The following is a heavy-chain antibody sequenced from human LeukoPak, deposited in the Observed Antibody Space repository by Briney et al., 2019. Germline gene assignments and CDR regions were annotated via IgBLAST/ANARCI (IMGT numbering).Heavy chain of an antibody. CDR3: ARHVDSGSYLNWFDP. V-gene: IGHV4-39*01. CDR1: GGSISSSSYY. CDR2: IYYSGST. Sequence: SETLSLTCTVSGGSISSSSYYWGWIRQPPGKGLEWIGSIYYSGSTYYNPSLKSRVTISVDTSKNQSSLKLSSVTAADTAVYYCARHVDSGSYLNWFDPWGQGTLVTVSS. D-gene: IGHD1-26*01. J-gene: IGHJ5*02.